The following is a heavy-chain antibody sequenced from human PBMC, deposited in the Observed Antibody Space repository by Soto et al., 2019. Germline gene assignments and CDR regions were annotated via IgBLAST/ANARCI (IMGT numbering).Heavy chain of an antibody. J-gene: IGHJ5*02. CDR1: GFTFTSYG. CDR2: IIPIFGTA. V-gene: IGHV1-69*13. D-gene: IGHD2-15*01. CDR3: AREGCSGGSCHRRFDP. Sequence: SVKVSCKASGFTFTSYGISWVRQAPGQGLEWMGGIIPIFGTANYAQKFQGRVTITADESTSTAYMELSSLRSEDTAVYYCAREGCSGGSCHRRFDPWGQETLVTVSS.